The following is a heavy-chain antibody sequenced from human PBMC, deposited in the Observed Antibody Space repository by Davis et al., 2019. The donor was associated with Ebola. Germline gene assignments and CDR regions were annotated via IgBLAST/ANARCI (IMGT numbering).Heavy chain of an antibody. Sequence: GESLKISCAASGFTVSSNYMSWVRQAPGKGLEWVSVIYSGGSTYYADSVKGRFTISRDNSKNTLYLQMNSLRAEDTAVYYCARDRVVPAAIDLFWYYYYGMDVWGQGTTVTVSS. J-gene: IGHJ6*02. D-gene: IGHD2-2*01. V-gene: IGHV3-66*01. CDR2: IYSGGST. CDR3: ARDRVVPAAIDLFWYYYYGMDV. CDR1: GFTVSSNY.